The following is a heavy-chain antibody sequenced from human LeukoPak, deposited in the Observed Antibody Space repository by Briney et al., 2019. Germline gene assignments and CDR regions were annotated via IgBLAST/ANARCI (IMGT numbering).Heavy chain of an antibody. CDR2: IYSCGST. CDR1: GFTFSNYA. Sequence: GGSLRLSCAASGFTFSNYAMNWVRQAPGKGLEWVSVIYSCGSTYYADSVKGRFTISRDNSKNTLYLQMNSLRAEDTAVYYCARGANFWSGYYRTYYFDYWGQGTLVTASS. V-gene: IGHV3-53*01. J-gene: IGHJ4*02. D-gene: IGHD3-3*01. CDR3: ARGANFWSGYYRTYYFDY.